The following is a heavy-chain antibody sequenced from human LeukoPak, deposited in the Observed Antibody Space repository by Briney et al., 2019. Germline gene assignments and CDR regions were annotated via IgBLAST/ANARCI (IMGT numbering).Heavy chain of an antibody. CDR3: AKAQIWFGELSPDY. V-gene: IGHV3-30*18. CDR2: ISYDGSNK. Sequence: PGGSLRLSCAASGFTFSSYGMHWVRQAPGKGLEWVAVISYDGSNKYYADSVKGRFTISRDNSKNTLYLQMNSLRAEDAAVYYCAKAQIWFGELSPDYWGQGTLVPVSS. CDR1: GFTFSSYG. D-gene: IGHD3-10*01. J-gene: IGHJ4*02.